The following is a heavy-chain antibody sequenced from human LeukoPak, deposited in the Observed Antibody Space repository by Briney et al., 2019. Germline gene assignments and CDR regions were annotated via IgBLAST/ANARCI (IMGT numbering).Heavy chain of an antibody. CDR3: ARELGWLRGYYYYMDV. Sequence: SETLSLTCTVSGGSISSYYWSRIRQPAGKGLGWIGRIYTSGSTNYNPSLKSRVTMSVDTSKNQFSLKLSSVTAADTAVYYCARELGWLRGYYYYMDVWGKGTTVTVSS. CDR1: GGSISSYY. CDR2: IYTSGST. V-gene: IGHV4-4*07. J-gene: IGHJ6*03. D-gene: IGHD5-12*01.